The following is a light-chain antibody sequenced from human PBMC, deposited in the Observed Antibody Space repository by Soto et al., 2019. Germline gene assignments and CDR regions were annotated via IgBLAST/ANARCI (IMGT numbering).Light chain of an antibody. CDR2: DAS. CDR1: QGISSS. Sequence: AIQLTQSPSSLSASVGDRVTITCRASQGISSSLAWYQQRPQKAPKLLIYDASTLQSGVPARFSCSWSGTDFSLTISSLQPEGFATYYCHHLHSYPLGFGGGTKVEMK. CDR3: HHLHSYPLG. J-gene: IGKJ4*01. V-gene: IGKV1-13*02.